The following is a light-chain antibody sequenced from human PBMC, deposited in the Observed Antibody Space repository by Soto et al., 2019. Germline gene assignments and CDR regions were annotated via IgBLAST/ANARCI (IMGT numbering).Light chain of an antibody. Sequence: EIVLTQSPGTLSLSPGERATLSCRAIQSVSSSYLAWYQQKPGQDPRLLIYGASSRATGIPDRFSGSGSGTDFTLTISRLEPEDFAVYYCQQHGNSPLTFGQGTKVEIK. CDR2: GAS. V-gene: IGKV3-20*01. CDR3: QQHGNSPLT. J-gene: IGKJ1*01. CDR1: QSVSSSY.